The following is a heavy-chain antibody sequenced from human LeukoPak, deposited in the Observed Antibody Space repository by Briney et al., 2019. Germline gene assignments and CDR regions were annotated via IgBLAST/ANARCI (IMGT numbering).Heavy chain of an antibody. CDR3: ASIITGTLGFDP. J-gene: IGHJ5*02. CDR2: INHSGST. V-gene: IGHV4-34*01. CDR1: GGSFSGYY. D-gene: IGHD1-20*01. Sequence: SETLSLTCAVYGGSFSGYYWGWIRQPPGKGLEWIGEINHSGSTNYNPSLKSRVTISVDTSKNQFSLKLSSVTAADTAVYYCASIITGTLGFDPWGQGTLVTVSS.